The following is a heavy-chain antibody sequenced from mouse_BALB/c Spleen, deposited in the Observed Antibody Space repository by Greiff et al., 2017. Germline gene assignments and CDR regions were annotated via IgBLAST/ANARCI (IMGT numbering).Heavy chain of an antibody. J-gene: IGHJ4*01. V-gene: IGHV5-6*01. CDR2: ISSGGSYT. CDR3: ARRYGYDHAMDY. D-gene: IGHD2-2*01. Sequence: EVHLVESGGDLVKPGGSLKLSCAASGFTFSSYGMSWVRQTPDKRLEWVATISSGGSYTYYPDSVKGRFTISRDNAKNTLYLQMSSLKSEDTAMYYCARRYGYDHAMDYWGQGTSVTVSS. CDR1: GFTFSSYG.